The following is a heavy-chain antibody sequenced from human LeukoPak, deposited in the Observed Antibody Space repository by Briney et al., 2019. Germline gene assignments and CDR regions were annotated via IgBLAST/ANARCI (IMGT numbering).Heavy chain of an antibody. CDR1: GYTFTSYG. J-gene: IGHJ3*02. V-gene: IGHV1-18*01. CDR2: ISVYNGNT. Sequence: ASVKVSCKASGYTFTSYGISWVRQAPGQGLEWMGWISVYNGNTNYAQKLQGRVTMTTDTSTSTAYMELRSLRSDDTAVYYCARVQYYYDSSGYPNDAFDIWGQGTMVTVSS. D-gene: IGHD3-22*01. CDR3: ARVQYYYDSSGYPNDAFDI.